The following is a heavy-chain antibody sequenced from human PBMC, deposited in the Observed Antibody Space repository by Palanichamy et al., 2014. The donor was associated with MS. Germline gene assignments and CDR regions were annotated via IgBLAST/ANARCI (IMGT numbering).Heavy chain of an antibody. CDR1: GFTFSSYA. D-gene: IGHD2-2*01. CDR3: AKDRSVPPRVYFDY. Sequence: EVQLLESGGGLVQPGGSLRLSCAASGFTFSSYAMSWVRQAPGKGLGWVSTISGSGDNTYYADSVKGRFTISRDNSKNTLYLQMNSLRAEDTAVYYCAKDRSVPPRVYFDYWGQGTLVTVSS. CDR2: ISGSGDNT. J-gene: IGHJ4*02. V-gene: IGHV3-23*01.